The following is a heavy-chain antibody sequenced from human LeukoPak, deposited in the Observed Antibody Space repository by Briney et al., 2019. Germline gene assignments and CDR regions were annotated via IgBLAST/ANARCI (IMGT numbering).Heavy chain of an antibody. D-gene: IGHD3-9*01. J-gene: IGHJ3*02. CDR3: ASGHDKTRPGAFHI. CDR1: GGSISTNNW. Sequence: SETLSLTCAVSGGSISTNNWWTWVRQPPGKGLEWIGEIHHSGSTDYNPSLKSRATISVDTSKNHFSLKLSSVTAADTAVYYCASGHDKTRPGAFHIWGQGTMVTVSS. CDR2: IHHSGST. V-gene: IGHV4-4*02.